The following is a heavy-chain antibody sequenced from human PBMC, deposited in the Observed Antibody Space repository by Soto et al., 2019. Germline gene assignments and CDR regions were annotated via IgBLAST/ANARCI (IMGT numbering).Heavy chain of an antibody. V-gene: IGHV1-18*01. CDR3: AREGEMPYYYYGLDV. CDR2: ISGYNGHT. J-gene: IGHJ6*02. CDR1: GYTFTTYG. D-gene: IGHD3-16*01. Sequence: QVQLVQSGAEVRKPGASVKVSCKASGYTFTTYGISWVRQAPGQGLEWMGWISGYNGHTKYAQKFQGRVTMTTDTATSTFYMDLRSLRSDDTAVYYCAREGEMPYYYYGLDVWGQGTTVTVSS.